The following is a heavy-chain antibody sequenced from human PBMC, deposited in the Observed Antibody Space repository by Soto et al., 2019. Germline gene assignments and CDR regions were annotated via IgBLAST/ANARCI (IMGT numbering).Heavy chain of an antibody. CDR2: INAAGSDT. CDR1: GFIFASYT. J-gene: IGHJ4*02. D-gene: IGHD3-16*01. CDR3: ARDGVLSANDY. V-gene: IGHV1-3*01. Sequence: GASVKVSCKASGFIFASYTLHWMRQAPGQRPEWMGWINAAGSDTEYSQKFRGRVTITRDTSASTTYMELSSLTSEDTAIYYCARDGVLSANDYWGQGTLVTVSS.